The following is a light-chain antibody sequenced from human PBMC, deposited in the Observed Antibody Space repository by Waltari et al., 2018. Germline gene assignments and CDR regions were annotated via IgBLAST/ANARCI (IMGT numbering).Light chain of an antibody. CDR1: VLAKKY. CDR3: YSAADNKQGV. Sequence: SYELTQPSSVSVSPGQTARITCSGDVLAKKYARWFQQKPGQAPVLVIYKDSERPSGIPGRIYGSSSGTTVTLTISGAQVEDEADYYCYSAADNKQGVFGGGTKLTVL. V-gene: IGLV3-27*01. CDR2: KDS. J-gene: IGLJ2*01.